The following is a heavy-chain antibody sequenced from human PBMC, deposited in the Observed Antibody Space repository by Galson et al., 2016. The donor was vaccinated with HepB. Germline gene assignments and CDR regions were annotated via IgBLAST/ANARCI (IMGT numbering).Heavy chain of an antibody. J-gene: IGHJ4*02. CDR1: GCTFSSYA. D-gene: IGHD2-15*01. V-gene: IGHV4-39*01. CDR3: ARQWGGYCSRGNCYPIDY. CDR2: IYYSGSS. Sequence: LRLAGAASGCTFSSYAMSWIRQPPGKGLEWLGGIYYSGSSDYNPALKSRVTISVDTSKNQFSLKLTSVTAADTAVYYCARQWGGYCSRGNCYPIDYWGQGTLVTVSS.